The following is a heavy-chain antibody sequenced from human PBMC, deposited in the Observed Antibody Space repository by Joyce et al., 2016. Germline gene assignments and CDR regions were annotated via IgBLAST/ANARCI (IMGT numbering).Heavy chain of an antibody. J-gene: IGHJ5*02. CDR2: INTDGSST. Sequence: EVQLVESGGGLVQPGGSLRLSCAASGFSFSGYWLHWFRQAPGKGLVWVSRINTDGSSTRFADSVKGRFTISRDNAKNTLYLQMNGLRAEDTAVYYCVRGISARPGGPNWFDPWGQGTLVTVSS. D-gene: IGHD6-6*01. CDR3: VRGISARPGGPNWFDP. CDR1: GFSFSGYW. V-gene: IGHV3-74*01.